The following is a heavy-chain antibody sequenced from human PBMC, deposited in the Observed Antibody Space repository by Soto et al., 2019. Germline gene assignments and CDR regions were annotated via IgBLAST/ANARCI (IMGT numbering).Heavy chain of an antibody. CDR3: ARDGYAGIAAARLILFDY. V-gene: IGHV3-33*01. CDR1: GFTFSSYG. CDR2: IWYDGSNK. D-gene: IGHD6-13*01. Sequence: GGSLRLSCAASGFTFSSYGMHWVRQAPGKGLEWVAVIWYDGSNKYYADSVKGRFTISRDNSKNTLYLQMNSLRAEDTAVYYCARDGYAGIAAARLILFDYWGQGTLVTVSS. J-gene: IGHJ4*02.